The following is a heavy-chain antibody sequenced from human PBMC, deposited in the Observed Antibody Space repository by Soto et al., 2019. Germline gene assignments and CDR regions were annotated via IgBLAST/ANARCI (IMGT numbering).Heavy chain of an antibody. V-gene: IGHV4-59*01. CDR3: GRLDVWGDTLTGPYNDF. CDR1: GGSISSSY. CDR2: ISYSGYT. D-gene: IGHD3-9*01. J-gene: IGHJ4*02. Sequence: SETMSLACTVSGGSISSSYWNWIRKPPGKGLEWIGFISYSGYTDYNPSLKSRITMSVDTSKNQFSLNLTSVTAADTAVYYCGRLDVWGDTLTGPYNDFWGQGIMVTLPS.